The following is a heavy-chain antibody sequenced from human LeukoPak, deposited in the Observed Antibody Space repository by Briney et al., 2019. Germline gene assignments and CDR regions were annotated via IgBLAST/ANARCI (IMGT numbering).Heavy chain of an antibody. CDR3: ANDLGLIQLNLG. J-gene: IGHJ4*02. D-gene: IGHD3-22*01. V-gene: IGHV3-21*04. Sequence: GGSLRLSCAASGFTFSSYSMNWVRQAPGKGLEWVSSISSSSSYIYYADSVKGRFTISRDNSRNTVYLQMNSLRAEDTAVYYCANDLGLIQLNLGRGQGTLVTVSS. CDR1: GFTFSSYS. CDR2: ISSSSSYI.